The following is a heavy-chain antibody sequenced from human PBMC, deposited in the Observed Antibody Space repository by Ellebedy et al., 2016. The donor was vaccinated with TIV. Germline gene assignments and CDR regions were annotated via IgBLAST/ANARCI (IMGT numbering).Heavy chain of an antibody. CDR3: ARRGITVAATGDAFDI. D-gene: IGHD6-19*01. J-gene: IGHJ3*02. CDR2: IYYSGST. CDR1: GGSISSSSYY. Sequence: SETLSLXXTVSGGSISSSSYYWGWIRQPPGKGLEWIGSIYYSGSTYYNPSLKSRVTISVDTSKNQFSLKLSSVTAADTAVYYCARRGITVAATGDAFDIWGQGTMVTVSS. V-gene: IGHV4-39*07.